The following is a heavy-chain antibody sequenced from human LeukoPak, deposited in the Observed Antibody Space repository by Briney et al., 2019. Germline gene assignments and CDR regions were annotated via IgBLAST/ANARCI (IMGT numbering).Heavy chain of an antibody. Sequence: ASVKVSCKASGYTFTSYDINWVRQATGQGLEWMGWMNPNSGNTGYAQKFQGRVTMTRNTSISTAYMGLSSLRSEDTAVYYCARGQEGSSWEDYWGQGTLVTVSS. J-gene: IGHJ4*02. CDR3: ARGQEGSSWEDY. D-gene: IGHD6-13*01. CDR2: MNPNSGNT. V-gene: IGHV1-8*01. CDR1: GYTFTSYD.